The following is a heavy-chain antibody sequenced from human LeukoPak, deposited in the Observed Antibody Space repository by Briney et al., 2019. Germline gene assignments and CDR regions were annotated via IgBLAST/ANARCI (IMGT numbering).Heavy chain of an antibody. CDR1: GFTFSSYA. V-gene: IGHV3-30*04. CDR2: ISYDGSNK. CDR3: AKDRSSSWYYFDF. J-gene: IGHJ4*02. Sequence: GGSLRLSCAASGFTFSSYAMHWVRQAPGKGLEWVAVISYDGSNKYYADSVKGRFTISRDNSKNTLYLQMNSLRRDDTAVYYCAKDRSSSWYYFDFWGQGTLVTVSS. D-gene: IGHD6-13*01.